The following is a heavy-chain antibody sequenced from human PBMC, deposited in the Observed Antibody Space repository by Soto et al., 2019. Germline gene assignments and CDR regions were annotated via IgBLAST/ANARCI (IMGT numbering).Heavy chain of an antibody. J-gene: IGHJ4*02. CDR1: GFSFSTYG. V-gene: IGHV3-30*18. CDR3: AKAFGTSWPFAS. D-gene: IGHD3-3*01. CDR2: ISNDGSNK. Sequence: QVHLVESGGGVVQPGRSLRLSCAASGFSFSTYGMHWVRQAPGKGLEWVAFISNDGSNKYYADSVKGRFTISRDNSKNTLYLQLTTLRAEATAVFYCAKAFGTSWPFASWAQGPLSTV.